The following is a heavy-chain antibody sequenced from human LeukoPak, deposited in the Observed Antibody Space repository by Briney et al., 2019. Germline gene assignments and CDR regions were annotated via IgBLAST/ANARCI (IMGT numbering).Heavy chain of an antibody. J-gene: IGHJ6*02. CDR3: AREYCSGGSCYFSMDV. Sequence: GGSLRLSCAASGFSFNNAWMSWVRQAPAKGLEWVANIKQDGSEKYYVDSVKGRFTISRDNAKDSLYLQMNSLRAEDTAVYYCAREYCSGGSCYFSMDVWGQGTTVTVSS. CDR1: GFSFNNAW. D-gene: IGHD2-15*01. V-gene: IGHV3-7*01. CDR2: IKQDGSEK.